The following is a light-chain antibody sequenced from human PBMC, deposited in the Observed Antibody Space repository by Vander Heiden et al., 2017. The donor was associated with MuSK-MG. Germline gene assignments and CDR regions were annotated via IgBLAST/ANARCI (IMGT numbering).Light chain of an antibody. CDR1: KSLVHSDGNTY. CDR2: KSS. CDR3: MQATQVPPT. J-gene: IGKJ2*01. Sequence: MLLTTPPLSSPVTLGQPTSISCRPGKSLVHSDGNTYLGWLQQKPGQPPRLLLYKSSNRFSGVPDTFSGSGAATDFTLKISRVVAADVGVSYCMQATQVPPTFGQGTKLEIK. V-gene: IGKV2-24*01.